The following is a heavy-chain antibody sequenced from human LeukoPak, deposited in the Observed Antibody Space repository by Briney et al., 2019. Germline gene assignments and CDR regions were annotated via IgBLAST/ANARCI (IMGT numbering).Heavy chain of an antibody. J-gene: IGHJ4*02. D-gene: IGHD6-13*01. Sequence: PGGSLRLSCAASGFTFSRYGMSWVRQAPGKGLEWVASNSGSGGETHYADSVKGRFIISRDISKSTLYVQMNSLRDEDTAVYYCVKDPGSNSWDFAYWGQGTLVTVSS. CDR1: GFTFSRYG. CDR3: VKDPGSNSWDFAY. V-gene: IGHV3-23*01. CDR2: NSGSGGET.